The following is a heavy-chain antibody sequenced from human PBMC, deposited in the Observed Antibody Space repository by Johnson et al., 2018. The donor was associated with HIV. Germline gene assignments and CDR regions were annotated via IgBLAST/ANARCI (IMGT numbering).Heavy chain of an antibody. Sequence: VQLVESGGGVVQPGGSLRLSCAASGFTFSTSAMHWVRQAPGKGLKWVATISYDGINKYYADSLKGRFAISRDNSRNTLDLRMDSLRVEDTAMYYCARVRAGAFDIWGRGTMVTVAS. V-gene: IGHV3-30*09. CDR2: ISYDGINK. J-gene: IGHJ3*02. CDR3: ARVRAGAFDI. D-gene: IGHD3-10*01. CDR1: GFTFSTSA.